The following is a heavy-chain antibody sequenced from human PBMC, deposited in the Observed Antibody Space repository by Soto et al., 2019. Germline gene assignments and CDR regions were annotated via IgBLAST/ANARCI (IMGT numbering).Heavy chain of an antibody. D-gene: IGHD3-3*01. CDR2: MNPNSGNT. V-gene: IGHV1-8*02. CDR3: ARGKTYYDYWSGSTDV. J-gene: IGHJ6*02. Sequence: SAKIGRKACRYTVYIYVVTGALQKPGQGLEWMGWMNPNSGNTGYAQKFQGRVTMTRNTSISTAYMELSSLRSEDTAVYYCARGKTYYDYWSGSTDVWGQGTTVTVSS. CDR1: RYTVYIYV.